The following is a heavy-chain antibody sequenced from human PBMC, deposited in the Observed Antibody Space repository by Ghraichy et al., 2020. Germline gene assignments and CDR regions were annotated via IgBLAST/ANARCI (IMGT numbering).Heavy chain of an antibody. J-gene: IGHJ4*02. V-gene: IGHV3-23*01. CDR3: AKLTEADYYGSGIVY. Sequence: GGSLRLSCAASGFTFSSYAMSWVRQAPGKGLEWVSAISGSGGSTYYADSVKGRFTISRDNSKNTLYLQMNSLRAEDTAVYYCAKLTEADYYGSGIVYWGQGTLVTVSS. CDR2: ISGSGGST. D-gene: IGHD3-10*01. CDR1: GFTFSSYA.